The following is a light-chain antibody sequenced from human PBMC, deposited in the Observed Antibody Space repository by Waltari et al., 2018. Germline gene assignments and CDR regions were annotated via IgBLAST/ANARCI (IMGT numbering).Light chain of an antibody. CDR2: DFS. J-gene: IGLJ3*02. Sequence: QSALTQPASVSGSPGQSITISCPGPAPYLVGYNDVSWYQQRPGKAPKLIIFDFSSRPSGISNRFSGSKFGNTTSLTISGLQPEDEADYYCCSFTSSSTWVFGGGTKLTVL. V-gene: IGLV2-14*01. CDR3: CSFTSSSTWV. CDR1: APYLVGYND.